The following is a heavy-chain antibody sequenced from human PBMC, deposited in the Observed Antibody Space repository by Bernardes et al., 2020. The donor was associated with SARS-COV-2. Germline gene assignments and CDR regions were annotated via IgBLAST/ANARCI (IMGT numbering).Heavy chain of an antibody. J-gene: IGHJ4*02. CDR2: IYYSGST. D-gene: IGHD3-9*01. V-gene: IGHV4-39*01. CDR1: GGSISSSSYY. Sequence: SETLSLTCTVSGGSISSSSYYWGWIRQPPGKGLEWIGCIYYSGSTYYNPSLKIRVTISVDTSKNQFSLKLGSVTAADTAVYYCARGYFDWLSPYYFDYWGQGTLVTVSS. CDR3: ARGYFDWLSPYYFDY.